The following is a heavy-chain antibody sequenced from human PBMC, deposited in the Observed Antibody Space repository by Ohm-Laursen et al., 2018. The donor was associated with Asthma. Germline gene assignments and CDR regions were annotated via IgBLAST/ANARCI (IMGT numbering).Heavy chain of an antibody. Sequence: SDTLSLTCTVSAASISSYYWAWIRQPPGKGLEWIGYFFLRGNDNYNPSLKSRVTMSMGTSRDQFSLRLSSVTAADTAVYYCARETATGSQNIHYYDLDVWGQGTTVIVSS. J-gene: IGHJ6*02. CDR3: ARETATGSQNIHYYDLDV. CDR2: FFLRGND. V-gene: IGHV4-59*01. CDR1: AASISSYY. D-gene: IGHD2-15*01.